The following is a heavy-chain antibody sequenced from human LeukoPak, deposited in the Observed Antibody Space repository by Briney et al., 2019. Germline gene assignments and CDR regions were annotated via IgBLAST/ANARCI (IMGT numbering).Heavy chain of an antibody. CDR3: ARGTDLNFDY. V-gene: IGHV4-59*01. Sequence: SETLSLTCTVSGGSISSYYGSWIRQPPGKGLEWIGYVYYSGSTNYNPSLKSRVTISVDTSKNQFSLKLSSVTAADTAVYYCARGTDLNFDYWGQGTLVTVSS. CDR1: GGSISSYY. J-gene: IGHJ4*02. CDR2: VYYSGST. D-gene: IGHD4-17*01.